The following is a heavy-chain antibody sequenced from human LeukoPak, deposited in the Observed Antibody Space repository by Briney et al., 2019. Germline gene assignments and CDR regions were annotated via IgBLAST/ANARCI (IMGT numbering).Heavy chain of an antibody. D-gene: IGHD3-10*01. CDR3: TSGTYYSPFDY. J-gene: IGHJ4*02. CDR2: IYSGGST. CDR1: GVTLSIKI. V-gene: IGHV3-53*01. Sequence: GGSPRLSRAASGVTLSIKIMSWGPPAPGEGPEWVSVIYSGGSTYYADSVKGRFTISRDNSKNTLYVQMNSLRAEHTAVYYCTSGTYYSPFDYWGQGTLVTVSS.